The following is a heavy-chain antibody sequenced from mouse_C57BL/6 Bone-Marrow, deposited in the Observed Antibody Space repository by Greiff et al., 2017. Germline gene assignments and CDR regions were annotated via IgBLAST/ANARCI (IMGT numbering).Heavy chain of an antibody. V-gene: IGHV1-18*01. J-gene: IGHJ2*01. CDR1: GYTFTDYN. CDR2: INPNNGGT. Sequence: VQLQQSGPELVKPGASVKIPCKASGYTFTDYNMDWVKQSHGKSLEWIGDINPNNGGTIYNQKFKGKATLTVDKSSSTAYMELRSLTSEDTAVYYCARRIFITTVVASYYFDYWGQGTTLTVSS. D-gene: IGHD1-1*01. CDR3: ARRIFITTVVASYYFDY.